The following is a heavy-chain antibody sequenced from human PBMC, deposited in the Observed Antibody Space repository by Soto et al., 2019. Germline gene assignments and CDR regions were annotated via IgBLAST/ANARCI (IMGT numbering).Heavy chain of an antibody. J-gene: IGHJ4*02. CDR1: GFSFSNSW. CDR3: ATPGYNSGYSLDY. D-gene: IGHD3-22*01. Sequence: EVHLVESGGGLVKPGGSLRVSCAASGFSFSNSWLNWVRQAPGKGLEWVGRVRSNSDGGTADYAAPVEGRFIISRDDSQNTLHLQMNSLTTEDTAVYYCATPGYNSGYSLDYWGRGTLVTVSS. V-gene: IGHV3-15*07. CDR2: VRSNSDGGTA.